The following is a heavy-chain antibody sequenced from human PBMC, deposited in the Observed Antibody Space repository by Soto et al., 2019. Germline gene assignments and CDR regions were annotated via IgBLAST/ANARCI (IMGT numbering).Heavy chain of an antibody. Sequence: EVQLLESGGGLVQPGGSLRLSCAASGFTFSSYAMSWVRQAPGKGLEWVSVISGSGGSTYYADSVKGRSTISRDNSKNTLYLQMNSLRAEDTAVYYCAKDSTMVPGVILDYFDSWGQGTLVTVSS. V-gene: IGHV3-23*01. CDR1: GFTFSSYA. J-gene: IGHJ4*02. CDR2: ISGSGGST. CDR3: AKDSTMVPGVILDYFDS. D-gene: IGHD3-10*01.